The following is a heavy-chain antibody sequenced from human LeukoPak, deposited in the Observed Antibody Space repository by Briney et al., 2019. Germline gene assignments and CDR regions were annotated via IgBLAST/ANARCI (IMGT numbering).Heavy chain of an antibody. Sequence: ASETLSLTCTVSGGSISSSIYYWGWIRQPPGKGLEWIGYIYYSRTTNYNPSLKSRVTISVDTSKNQFSLKLSSVTAADTAVYYCASGAVTTHDYWGQGTLVTVSS. CDR1: GGSISSSIYY. CDR2: IYYSRTT. CDR3: ASGAVTTHDY. V-gene: IGHV4-61*05. D-gene: IGHD4-11*01. J-gene: IGHJ4*02.